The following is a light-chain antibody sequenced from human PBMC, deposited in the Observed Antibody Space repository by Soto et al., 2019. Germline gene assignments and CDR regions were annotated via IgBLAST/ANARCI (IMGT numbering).Light chain of an antibody. CDR3: QQYNDWPPIS. V-gene: IGKV3-15*01. J-gene: IGKJ5*01. CDR1: HSVTSN. CDR2: GAS. Sequence: EIVMAQSPATLSLSPGERATLSCRASHSVTSNLAWYQQKPGQAPRLLIYGASTRATGIPARFSGSGSGTEFTLTISSLQLKDFAVYYCQQYNDWPPISFGQGTRLEIK.